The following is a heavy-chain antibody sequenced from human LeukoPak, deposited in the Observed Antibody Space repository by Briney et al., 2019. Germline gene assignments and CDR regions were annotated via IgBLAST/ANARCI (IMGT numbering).Heavy chain of an antibody. CDR1: GGSISSYY. V-gene: IGHV4-59*08. Sequence: SETLSLTCTVSGGSISSYYWSWIRQPPGKGLEWIGYIYYSGSTNYNPSLKSRVTISVDTSKNQFSLKLSSVTAADTAVYYCARHLEGSGSYPDCWGQGTLVTVSS. D-gene: IGHD1-26*01. CDR3: ARHLEGSGSYPDC. J-gene: IGHJ4*02. CDR2: IYYSGST.